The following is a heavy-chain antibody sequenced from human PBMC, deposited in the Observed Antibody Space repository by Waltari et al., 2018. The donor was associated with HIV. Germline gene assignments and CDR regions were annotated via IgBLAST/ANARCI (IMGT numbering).Heavy chain of an antibody. CDR1: GYTFISSG. CDR2: ISTYNANT. D-gene: IGHD1-26*01. V-gene: IGHV1-18*01. CDR3: ARDGVRYSGTFSSDY. Sequence: QVQLVQSGAEVKKPGASVKVSCKASGYTFISSGISWGRQAPGHGLEWLGWISTYNANTNYAQKFRVRVTMTTDTSTTTAYMELRSLRFDDTATYYCARDGVRYSGTFSSDYWGQGTLVTISS. J-gene: IGHJ4*02.